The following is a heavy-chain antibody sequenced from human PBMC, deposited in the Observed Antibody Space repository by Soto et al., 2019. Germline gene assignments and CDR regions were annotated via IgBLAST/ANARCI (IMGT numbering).Heavy chain of an antibody. CDR2: IFTRDSET. J-gene: IGHJ5*02. V-gene: IGHV5-51*01. D-gene: IGHD3-10*01. CDR1: GHLFNNHW. Sequence: PGESLKISCKGPGHLFNNHWIGWVRQTPGKDLEWMGLIFTRDSETKTSPSFQGHVSFSVDNSINTVYLQWTSLKTTDTGIYFCARGYFDSGHGYDLWGQGTLVTVSS. CDR3: ARGYFDSGHGYDL.